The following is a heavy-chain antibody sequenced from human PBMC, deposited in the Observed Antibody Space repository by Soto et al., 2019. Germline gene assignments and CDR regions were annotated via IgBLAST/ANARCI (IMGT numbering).Heavy chain of an antibody. CDR3: AKDGTPYDFWSGYFSNFDS. V-gene: IGHV3-64D*06. Sequence: GGSLRLSCSASGFTFSSYAMHWVRQAPGKGLQYVSAISSNGGTTYYADSVKGRFTISRDNSKNTVYLQMSSLRAEDTAVYYCAKDGTPYDFWSGYFSNFDSWGQGTLVTVSS. CDR1: GFTFSSYA. D-gene: IGHD3-3*01. J-gene: IGHJ4*02. CDR2: ISSNGGTT.